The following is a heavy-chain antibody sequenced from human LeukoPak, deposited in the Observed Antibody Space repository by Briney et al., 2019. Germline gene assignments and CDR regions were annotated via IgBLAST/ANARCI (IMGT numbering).Heavy chain of an antibody. CDR1: GGSISSYY. CDR3: ARESRVPEYFDY. J-gene: IGHJ4*02. V-gene: IGHV4-59*01. D-gene: IGHD6-6*01. CDR2: IYYSRST. Sequence: SETLSLTCTVSGGSISSYYWSWIRQPPGKGLEWIGYIYYSRSTNYNPSLKSRVTISVDTSKNQFSLKLSSATAADTAVYYCARESRVPEYFDYWGQGTLVTVSS.